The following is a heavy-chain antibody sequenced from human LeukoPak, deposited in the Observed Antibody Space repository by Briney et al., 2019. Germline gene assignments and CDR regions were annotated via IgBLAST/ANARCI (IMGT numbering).Heavy chain of an antibody. D-gene: IGHD4/OR15-4a*01. CDR2: ISYSGTT. Sequence: SETLSLTCTVSGGSISSGGDYWSWIRQHPGKGLEWLGNISYSGTTYYNPSLKSRITISLDTSKNQFSLELSSVTAADTAVYFCARAAWRGTNSRDAFDIWGLGTVVTVSS. CDR1: GGSISSGGDY. V-gene: IGHV4-31*03. J-gene: IGHJ3*02. CDR3: ARAAWRGTNSRDAFDI.